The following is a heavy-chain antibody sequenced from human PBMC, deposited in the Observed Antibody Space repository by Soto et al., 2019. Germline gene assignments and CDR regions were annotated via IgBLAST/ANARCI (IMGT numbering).Heavy chain of an antibody. CDR3: ARLSGYCSSSSCYTGWFDP. D-gene: IGHD2-2*02. V-gene: IGHV1-18*01. Sequence: ASVKVSCKASGYTFTSYGISWVRQAPGQGLEWMGWISAYNGNTNYAQKLQGRVTMTTGTSTSTAYMELRSLRSDDTAVYYCARLSGYCSSSSCYTGWFDPWGQGTLVTVSS. J-gene: IGHJ5*02. CDR1: GYTFTSYG. CDR2: ISAYNGNT.